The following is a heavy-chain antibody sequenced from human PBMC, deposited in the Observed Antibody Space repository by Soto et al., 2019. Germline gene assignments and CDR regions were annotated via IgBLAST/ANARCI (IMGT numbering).Heavy chain of an antibody. CDR2: ISGYNGDT. Sequence: QGQLVQSGGEVKKPGASVKVSCKTSGYTFSRYGISWVRQAPGQGLEWMGWISGYNGDTNYARKFQGRVTMTIDTSTTTAYMELRSLTSDDTALYYCAKNGQPPYYYYGLDVWGQGTTVTVSS. D-gene: IGHD2-8*01. CDR3: AKNGQPPYYYYGLDV. CDR1: GYTFSRYG. J-gene: IGHJ6*02. V-gene: IGHV1-18*01.